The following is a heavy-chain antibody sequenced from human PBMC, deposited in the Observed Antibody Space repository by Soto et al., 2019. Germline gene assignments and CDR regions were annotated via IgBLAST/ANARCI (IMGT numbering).Heavy chain of an antibody. CDR3: ARPQPTYSSSYFDY. CDR2: ISGRGDDT. V-gene: IGHV3-23*01. Sequence: EVQLLESGGDLVQPGGSLRLSCAASGFTFSSYAMSWVRQAPGKGLEWVSTISGRGDDTYYTDSVKGRFTISRDNSKNTRYVHMNSLRAEDTAVYYCARPQPTYSSSYFDYWGQGTLVNVSS. D-gene: IGHD3-22*01. CDR1: GFTFSSYA. J-gene: IGHJ4*02.